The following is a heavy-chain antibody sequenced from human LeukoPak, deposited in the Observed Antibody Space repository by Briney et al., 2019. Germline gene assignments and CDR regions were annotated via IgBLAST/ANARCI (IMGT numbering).Heavy chain of an antibody. J-gene: IGHJ4*02. CDR3: ARGCSSSWELDY. CDR2: ISSSSSYI. CDR1: GFTFSSYS. D-gene: IGHD6-13*01. V-gene: IGHV3-21*01. Sequence: GGSLRLSCAASGFTFSSYSMNWVCQAPGKGLEWVSSISSSSSYIYYADSVKGRFTISRDNAKNSLYLQMNSLRAEDTAVYYCARGCSSSWELDYWGQGTLVTVSS.